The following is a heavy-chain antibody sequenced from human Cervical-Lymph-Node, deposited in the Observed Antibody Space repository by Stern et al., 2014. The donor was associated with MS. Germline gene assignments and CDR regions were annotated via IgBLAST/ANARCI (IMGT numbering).Heavy chain of an antibody. J-gene: IGHJ5*02. CDR3: ARDSSDTWYGPIDA. D-gene: IGHD6-13*01. V-gene: IGHV4-59*01. CDR2: IYYTGRT. CDR1: GGSIINYY. Sequence: QVQLQESGPGLLRPSETLSLTCTVSGGSIINYYWSWIRQTPGKGLEWIGYIYYTGRTNYNPSLKSRVTISVDTSKNQLSLMLRSLTAADTAVYYCARDSSDTWYGPIDAWGQGTQVIVSS.